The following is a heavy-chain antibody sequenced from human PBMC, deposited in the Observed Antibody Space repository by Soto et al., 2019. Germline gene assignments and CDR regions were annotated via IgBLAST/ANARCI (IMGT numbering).Heavy chain of an antibody. CDR2: ISAYNGNT. J-gene: IGHJ6*02. CDR3: ARWTYYYDSSGRTNYYYYGMDV. CDR1: GYTFTSYG. D-gene: IGHD3-22*01. V-gene: IGHV1-18*04. Sequence: GASVKVSCEASGYTFTSYGISWVRQAPGQGLEWMGWISAYNGNTNYAQKLQGRVTMTTDTSTSTAYMELRSLRSDDTAVYYCARWTYYYDSSGRTNYYYYGMDVWGQGTTVTVSS.